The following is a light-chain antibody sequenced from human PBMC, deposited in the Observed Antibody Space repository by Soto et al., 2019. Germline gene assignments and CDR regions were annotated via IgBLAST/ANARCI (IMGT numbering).Light chain of an antibody. CDR1: QGITNS. V-gene: IGKV1-16*01. Sequence: DTQMTQSPSSLSASVGDRVTITCRASQGITNSLAWFQQRPGLAPKSLIYSVSTFQSGVPSRFSGSGSGTVFTLAISSLQPEDVATYYWRQYQTYPLTFGGGTNVEMK. CDR3: RQYQTYPLT. CDR2: SVS. J-gene: IGKJ4*01.